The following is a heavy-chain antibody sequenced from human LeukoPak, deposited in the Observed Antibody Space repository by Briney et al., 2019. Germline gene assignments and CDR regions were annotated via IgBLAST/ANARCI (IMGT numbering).Heavy chain of an antibody. J-gene: IGHJ1*01. CDR2: ISGSGGST. CDR1: GFTFSSYA. Sequence: GGSLRLSCAASGFTFSSYAMSWVRQAPGKGLEWVSAISGSGGSTYYADSVKGRFTISRDNSKNTLYLQMNSLRAEDTAVYYRAKDWGSGWYGYPRGYFQHWGQGTLVTVSS. V-gene: IGHV3-23*01. CDR3: AKDWGSGWYGYPRGYFQH. D-gene: IGHD6-19*01.